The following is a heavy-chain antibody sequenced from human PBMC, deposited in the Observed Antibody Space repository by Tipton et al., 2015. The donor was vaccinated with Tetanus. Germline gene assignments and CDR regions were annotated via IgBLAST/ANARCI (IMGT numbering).Heavy chain of an antibody. V-gene: IGHV4-39*01. CDR1: GDSVTIGTYY. CDR2: VYYSGTT. CDR3: ATQTDNWFDP. Sequence: TLSLTCTVSGDSVTIGTYYWGWIRQPPGKGLEWIGSVYYSGTTYYNASLESRVTISIDTSKRQISLKLTSGTAADTAVSYCATQTDNWFDPWGQGILVTVSS. J-gene: IGHJ5*02.